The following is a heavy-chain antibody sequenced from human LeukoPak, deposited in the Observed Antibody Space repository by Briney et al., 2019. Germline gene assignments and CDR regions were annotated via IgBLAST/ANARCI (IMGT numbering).Heavy chain of an antibody. Sequence: GGSLRLSCAASGFTVSSNYMSWVRQAPGKGLEWVSVIHSGGSTYYADSVKGRFTISRDNSKNTLYLQMNSLRAEDTAVYYCARERPYDSSGYYTDYWGQGTLVTVSS. CDR2: IHSGGST. J-gene: IGHJ4*02. CDR1: GFTVSSNY. D-gene: IGHD3-22*01. V-gene: IGHV3-66*02. CDR3: ARERPYDSSGYYTDY.